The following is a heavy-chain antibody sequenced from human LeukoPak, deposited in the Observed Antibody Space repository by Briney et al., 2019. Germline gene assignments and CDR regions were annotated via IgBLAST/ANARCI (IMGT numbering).Heavy chain of an antibody. V-gene: IGHV1-18*01. CDR2: ISDYNGNT. CDR3: ARSGATLDY. J-gene: IGHJ4*02. Sequence: SVKVTCQASGYTFTRYGISWVRQPPAQGLEWMGWISDYNGNTNYAQKLQGRVTKTTDTSTSTAYMELRSLRSYDTAVYCCARSGATLDYWGQGTLVTVSS. D-gene: IGHD1-26*01. CDR1: GYTFTRYG.